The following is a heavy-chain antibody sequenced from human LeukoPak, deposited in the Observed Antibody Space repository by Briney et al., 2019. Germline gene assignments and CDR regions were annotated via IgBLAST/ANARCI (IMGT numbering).Heavy chain of an antibody. J-gene: IGHJ4*02. CDR1: GFTFSSYT. CDR3: ARDAYYGSGSYYDY. D-gene: IGHD3-10*01. CDR2: ISSSSSNI. Sequence: GGSLRLCCAASGFTFSSYTLNWVRQAPGKGLEWVSFISSSSSNIYSADSVKGRFTISRDNAKNSLYLQMNSLRAEDTAVYYCARDAYYGSGSYYDYWGQGTLVTVSS. V-gene: IGHV3-21*01.